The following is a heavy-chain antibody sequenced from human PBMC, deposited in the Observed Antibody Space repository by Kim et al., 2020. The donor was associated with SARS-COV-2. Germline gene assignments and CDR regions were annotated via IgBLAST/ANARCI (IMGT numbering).Heavy chain of an antibody. Sequence: SETLSLTCAVYGGSFSGYYWSWIRQPPGKGLEWIGEINHSGSTNYNPSLKSRVTISVDTSKNQFSLKLSSVTAADTAVYYCARGVLGSGSPPAVADNFDYWGQGTLVTVSS. D-gene: IGHD3-10*01. CDR2: INHSGST. CDR3: ARGVLGSGSPPAVADNFDY. CDR1: GGSFSGYY. J-gene: IGHJ4*02. V-gene: IGHV4-34*01.